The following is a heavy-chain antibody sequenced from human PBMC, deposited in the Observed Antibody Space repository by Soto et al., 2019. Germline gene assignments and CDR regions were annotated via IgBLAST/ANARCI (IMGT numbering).Heavy chain of an antibody. CDR3: ARDRYYYDSSGYYPSGMDV. V-gene: IGHV3-30-3*01. CDR2: ISYDGSNK. J-gene: IGHJ6*02. CDR1: GFTFSSYA. Sequence: QPGGSLRLSCAASGFTFSSYAMHWVRQAPGKGLEWVAVISYDGSNKYYADSVKGRFTISRDNSKNTLYLQMNSLRAEDTAVYYCARDRYYYDSSGYYPSGMDVWGQGTTVTVSS. D-gene: IGHD3-22*01.